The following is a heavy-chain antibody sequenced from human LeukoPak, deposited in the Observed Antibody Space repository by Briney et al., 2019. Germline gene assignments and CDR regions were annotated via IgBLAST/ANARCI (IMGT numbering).Heavy chain of an antibody. V-gene: IGHV3-66*01. CDR2: IYSGGST. D-gene: IGHD4-23*01. J-gene: IGHJ4*02. Sequence: PGGSLRLSCAASGFTVSTNYMTWVRQAPGKGLEWVSVIYSGGSTYYADSVKGRFTISRDNSKNTLYLQMNSLRAEATAVYYCARDAEIRGATVVTPGPTGPNTEWGQGTMVTVSS. CDR1: GFTVSTNY. CDR3: ARDAEIRGATVVTPGPTGPNTE.